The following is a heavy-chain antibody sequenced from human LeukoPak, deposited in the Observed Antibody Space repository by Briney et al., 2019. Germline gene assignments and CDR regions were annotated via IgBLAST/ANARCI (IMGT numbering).Heavy chain of an antibody. CDR1: GYSISSGNY. CDR3: ARDRYYYDSSGYYNDAFDI. V-gene: IGHV4-38-2*02. CDR2: IYHSGST. D-gene: IGHD3-22*01. J-gene: IGHJ3*02. Sequence: SETLSLTCSVSGYSISSGNYWGWIRLPPGKGLQGIGSIYHSGSTYYNPSLKSRVTISVDTSKNQFSLKLSSVTAADTAVYYCARDRYYYDSSGYYNDAFDIWGQGTMVTVSS.